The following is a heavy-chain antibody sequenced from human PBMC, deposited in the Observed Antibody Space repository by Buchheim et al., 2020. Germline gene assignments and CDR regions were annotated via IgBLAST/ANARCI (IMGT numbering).Heavy chain of an antibody. V-gene: IGHV3-23*01. Sequence: EVQLLDSGGGLVQPGGSLRLSCATSGFSFSSYAVSWVRQAPGKRLEWVSSISASGDSTYHADSVKGQFTLYRDTSTNTVFLQMNSLRAEDTAVYYCVKGTLPYCSGGICYPLDYWGQGTL. J-gene: IGHJ4*02. CDR1: GFSFSSYA. CDR2: ISASGDST. CDR3: VKGTLPYCSGGICYPLDY. D-gene: IGHD2-15*01.